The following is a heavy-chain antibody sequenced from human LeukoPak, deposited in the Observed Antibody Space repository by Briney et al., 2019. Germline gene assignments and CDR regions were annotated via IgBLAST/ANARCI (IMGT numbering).Heavy chain of an antibody. Sequence: GGSLRLSCAASGFTFSNYCMSWVRQAPGKGLEWVANLKQDGSVIWYVDSVKGRFTISRDNAQNSLYLQLNSLRVEDTAVYYCASRIVGTPDYFDYWGQGTLVTVSS. CDR2: LKQDGSVI. CDR1: GFTFSNYC. V-gene: IGHV3-7*01. D-gene: IGHD1-26*01. CDR3: ASRIVGTPDYFDY. J-gene: IGHJ4*02.